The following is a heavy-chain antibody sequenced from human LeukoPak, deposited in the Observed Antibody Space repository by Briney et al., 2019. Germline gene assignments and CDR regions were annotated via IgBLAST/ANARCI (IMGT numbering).Heavy chain of an antibody. V-gene: IGHV3-66*01. CDR3: ARDREFPAAGTY. Sequence: GGSLRLSCAASGFTVSSNYMSWVRQAPGKGLEWVSVIYSGGSTYYADSVKGRFTISRDNSKNTLYLQMNSLRAEDTAVYYCARDREFPAAGTYWGQGTLVTVSS. J-gene: IGHJ4*02. CDR1: GFTVSSNY. CDR2: IYSGGST. D-gene: IGHD6-13*01.